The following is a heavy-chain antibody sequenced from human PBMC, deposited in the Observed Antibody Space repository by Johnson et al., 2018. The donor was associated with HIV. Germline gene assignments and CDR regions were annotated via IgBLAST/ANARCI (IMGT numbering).Heavy chain of an antibody. CDR1: GFTFSNYA. CDR2: VSGRGGSDT. D-gene: IGHD6-19*01. Sequence: VQLVESGGGLVQPGGSLRLSCGASGFTFSNYAMSWVRQALGKGLEWVSGVSGRGGSDTSYADSVKGRFTISRDNAKHTLYLQMNSLSAEDTAVYYCARELVLYSSGWYAPDAFDIWCQGTMVTVSS. V-gene: IGHV3-23*04. CDR3: ARELVLYSSGWYAPDAFDI. J-gene: IGHJ3*02.